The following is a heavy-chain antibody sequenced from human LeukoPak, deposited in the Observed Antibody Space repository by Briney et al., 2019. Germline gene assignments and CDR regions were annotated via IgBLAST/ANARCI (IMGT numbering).Heavy chain of an antibody. D-gene: IGHD4-23*01. J-gene: IGHJ4*02. Sequence: QSGGSLRLSCAASGFTFSSYAMHWVRQAPGKGLEWVAVISYDGSNKYYADSVKGRFTISRDNSKNTLYLQMNSLRAEDTAVYYCARDGTVVTPGALDYWGQGTLVTVSS. V-gene: IGHV3-30-3*01. CDR3: ARDGTVVTPGALDY. CDR2: ISYDGSNK. CDR1: GFTFSSYA.